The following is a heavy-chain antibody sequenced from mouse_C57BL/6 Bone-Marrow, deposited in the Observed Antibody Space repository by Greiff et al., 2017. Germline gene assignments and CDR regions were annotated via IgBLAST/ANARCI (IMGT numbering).Heavy chain of an antibody. Sequence: EVKLVESGGGLVQPGGSLKLSCAASGFTFSDYGMHWVRQAPEKGLEWVAYISSGSSTIYYADTVKGRFTISRDNAKNTLFLQMTSLRSEDTAMYYCARWYDSNYGGYARDYWGQGTSVTVSA. CDR2: ISSGSSTI. J-gene: IGHJ4*01. CDR3: ARWYDSNYGGYARDY. V-gene: IGHV5-17*01. CDR1: GFTFSDYG. D-gene: IGHD2-5*01.